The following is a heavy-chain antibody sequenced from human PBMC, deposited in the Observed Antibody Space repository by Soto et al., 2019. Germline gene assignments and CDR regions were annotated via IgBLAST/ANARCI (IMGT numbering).Heavy chain of an antibody. Sequence: LTCTVSGGSITSGGYYWSWIRQHPGKGLEWIGYIDYSGSTDYNPSLKSRVTISVDTSKNLFSLKVSSVTAADTAVYYCARAPRYFDILTGSYYFDYWGQGTLVTVSS. CDR2: IDYSGST. CDR3: ARAPRYFDILTGSYYFDY. J-gene: IGHJ4*02. D-gene: IGHD3-9*01. CDR1: GGSITSGGYY. V-gene: IGHV4-31*03.